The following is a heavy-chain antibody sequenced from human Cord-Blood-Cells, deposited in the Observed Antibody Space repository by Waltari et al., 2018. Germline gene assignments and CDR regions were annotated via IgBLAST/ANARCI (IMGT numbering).Heavy chain of an antibody. D-gene: IGHD2-15*01. CDR3: ARYGVGAYWYFDL. CDR2: INAGNGNT. J-gene: IGHJ2*01. Sequence: QVQLVQSGAEVKKPGASVKVSCKASGYTFTSYAMHWVRQAPGQRLEWMGWINAGNGNTKYSQKFQGRVTITRDTSASTAYMELSSLRSEDTAVYYCARYGVGAYWYFDLWGRGTLVTVSS. V-gene: IGHV1-3*01. CDR1: GYTFTSYA.